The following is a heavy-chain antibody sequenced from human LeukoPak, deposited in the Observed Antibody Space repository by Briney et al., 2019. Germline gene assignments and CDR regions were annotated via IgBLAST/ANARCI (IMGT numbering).Heavy chain of an antibody. CDR1: GFTFSSYW. D-gene: IGHD2-2*01. CDR3: ARAPTVLVGYCSSSSCQADY. V-gene: IGHV3-7*01. J-gene: IGHJ4*02. Sequence: GGSLRLSCAASGFTFSSYWMSWVRQAPGKGLEWVANMKQDGSEKYYVDSVKGRFTISRDNAMNSLNLQMDSLRAEDTAVYYCARAPTVLVGYCSSSSCQADYWGQGTLVTVSS. CDR2: MKQDGSEK.